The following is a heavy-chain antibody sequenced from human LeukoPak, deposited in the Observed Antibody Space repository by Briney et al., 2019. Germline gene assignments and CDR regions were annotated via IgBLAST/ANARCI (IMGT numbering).Heavy chain of an antibody. V-gene: IGHV3-9*01. Sequence: PGGSLRLSCAASGFTFDDYAMHWVRQAPGKGLEWVSGISWNSGSIGYADSVKGRFTISRDNAKNSLYLQMNSLRAEDTALYYCAKSLRGSRLPFDYWGQGTLVTVSS. CDR3: AKSLRGSRLPFDY. D-gene: IGHD3-16*01. CDR1: GFTFDDYA. J-gene: IGHJ4*02. CDR2: ISWNSGSI.